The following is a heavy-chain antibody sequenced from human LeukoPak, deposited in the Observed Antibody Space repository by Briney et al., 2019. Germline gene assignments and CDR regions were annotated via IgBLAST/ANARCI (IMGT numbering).Heavy chain of an antibody. CDR1: GYTFTSYG. J-gene: IGHJ4*02. CDR2: ISAYNGNT. D-gene: IGHD3-9*01. CDR3: ARAGDYDILTGYPIPDY. Sequence: ASVKVSCKASGYTFTSYGISWVRQAPGQGLERMGWISAYNGNTNYAQKLQCRVTMTTDTSTSTAYMELRSLRSDDTAVYYCARAGDYDILTGYPIPDYWGQGTLVTVSS. V-gene: IGHV1-18*01.